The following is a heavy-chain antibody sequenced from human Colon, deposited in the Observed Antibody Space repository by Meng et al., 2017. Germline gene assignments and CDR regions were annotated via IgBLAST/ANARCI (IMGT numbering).Heavy chain of an antibody. CDR1: GFSVSSDF. CDR3: ANRFV. V-gene: IGHV3-66*02. D-gene: IGHD3-3*01. CDR2: IHSSAGT. Sequence: EVQLGEPGAGLVQPGGSLRLSLAVFGFSVSSDFMIWVRQAPGKGLEWVSMIHSSAGTFFADSVKGRFTVSTDNSKNTLYLQMNSLRIEDTAVYHCANRFVWGLGTLVTVSS. J-gene: IGHJ4*02.